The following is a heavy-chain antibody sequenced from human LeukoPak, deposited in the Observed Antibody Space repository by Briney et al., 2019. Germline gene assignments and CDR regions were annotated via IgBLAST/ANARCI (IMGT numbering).Heavy chain of an antibody. D-gene: IGHD3-10*01. J-gene: IGHJ4*02. CDR2: INPSGGST. CDR1: VYTFTSYY. V-gene: IGHV1-46*01. Sequence: ASVKVSCKASVYTFTSYYMHWVRQAPGQGLEWMGIINPSGGSTSYAQKFQGRVTMTRDTSTSTVYMELSSLRSEDTAVYCCARDSPRITMVRGALPGYWGQGTLVTVSS. CDR3: ARDSPRITMVRGALPGY.